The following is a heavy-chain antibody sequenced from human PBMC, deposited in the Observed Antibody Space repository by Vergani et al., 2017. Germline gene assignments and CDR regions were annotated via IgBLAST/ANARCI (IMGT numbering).Heavy chain of an antibody. V-gene: IGHV4-59*12. J-gene: IGHJ4*02. D-gene: IGHD6-19*01. CDR3: ASNGGSGWYKRFDY. Sequence: QVQLQESGPGLVKSSETLSLTCTVSGGSISNYYWSWIRQPPGKGLEWIGYIYYSGSTNYNPSLKSRVTISVDASKNQLSLKLSSVTAADTAVYYCASNGGSGWYKRFDYWGQGTLVTVSS. CDR2: IYYSGST. CDR1: GGSISNYY.